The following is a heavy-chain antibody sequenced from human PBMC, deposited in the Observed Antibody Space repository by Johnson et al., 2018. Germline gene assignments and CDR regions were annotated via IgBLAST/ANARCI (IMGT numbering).Heavy chain of an antibody. Sequence: VQLVQSGGGLEQPGRSLRLSCAASGFSFDDYAMHWVRQAPGKGLEWVSGISSNSGNIGYADSVRGRFTISRDNAQNSLYLKMDSLRPEDTALYYCAKDIGISSTAYCDYWCQGTLVTVPS. CDR3: AKDIGISSTAYCDY. CDR2: ISSNSGNI. J-gene: IGHJ4*02. D-gene: IGHD1-1*01. V-gene: IGHV3-9*01. CDR1: GFSFDDYA.